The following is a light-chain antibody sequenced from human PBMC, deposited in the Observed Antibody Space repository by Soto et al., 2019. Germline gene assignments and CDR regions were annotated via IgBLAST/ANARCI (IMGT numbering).Light chain of an antibody. J-gene: IGLJ3*02. CDR3: TSYTTSSTQV. CDR1: SSDVGYYNY. V-gene: IGLV2-14*01. Sequence: QSALTQPASVSGSPGQSFTISCTGTSSDVGYYNYVSWYQHHPGKVPKLIIYEVSNRPSRISNRFSGSKSGNTASLTISGLQAEDEADYYCTSYTTSSTQVFGGGTKLTVL. CDR2: EVS.